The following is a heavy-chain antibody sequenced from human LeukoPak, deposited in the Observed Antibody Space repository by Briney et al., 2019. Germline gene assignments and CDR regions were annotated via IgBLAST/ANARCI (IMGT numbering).Heavy chain of an antibody. V-gene: IGHV3-53*01. J-gene: IGHJ4*02. CDR3: ATSEWELHSDY. Sequence: GGSLRLPCAASGFTVSSNFMSWVRQAPGKGREWVSVIYSGGNTYYADSVKGRFTVSRDNSKNTLYLQMNSLRAEDTAVYYCATSEWELHSDYWGQGTLVTVSS. CDR1: GFTVSSNF. CDR2: IYSGGNT. D-gene: IGHD1-7*01.